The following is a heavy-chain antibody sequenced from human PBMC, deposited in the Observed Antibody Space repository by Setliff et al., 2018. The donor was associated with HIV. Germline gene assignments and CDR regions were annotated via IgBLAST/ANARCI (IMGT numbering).Heavy chain of an antibody. V-gene: IGHV3-23*01. Sequence: GGSLRLSCAASGFTFSSYAMSWVRQAPGKGLEWVSAIGGSGGSTYYAYSVKGRFTISRDNYKNTLYLQMNSLRAEDTAVYYCAKDRVMYSWSHWDYWGQGTLVTVSS. CDR3: AKDRVMYSWSHWDY. CDR2: IGGSGGST. J-gene: IGHJ4*02. D-gene: IGHD1-26*01. CDR1: GFTFSSYA.